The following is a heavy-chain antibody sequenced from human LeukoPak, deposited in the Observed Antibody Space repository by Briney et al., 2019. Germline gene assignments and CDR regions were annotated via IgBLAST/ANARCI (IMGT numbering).Heavy chain of an antibody. CDR2: INAYKGNT. J-gene: IGHJ5*02. CDR3: ARGGVGHCSGGSCPTSWFDP. Sequence: ASVKVSCKASGYTFTSYYMHWVRQAPGQGLEWMGWINAYKGNTDYPQKVRGRVTMTTDTSTSTAYMELRSLRSDDTAVYYCARGGVGHCSGGSCPTSWFDPWGQGTLVTVSS. CDR1: GYTFTSYY. V-gene: IGHV1-18*04. D-gene: IGHD2-15*01.